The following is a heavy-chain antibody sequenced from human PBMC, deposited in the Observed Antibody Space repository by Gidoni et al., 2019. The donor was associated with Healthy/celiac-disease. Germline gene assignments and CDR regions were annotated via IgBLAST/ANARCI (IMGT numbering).Heavy chain of an antibody. J-gene: IGHJ2*01. CDR2: ISGSGGST. V-gene: IGHV3-23*04. CDR3: AKGYPTQYDILTGYLPYWYFDL. D-gene: IGHD3-9*01. CDR1: GFTFTSYA. Sequence: EVQLVESGGGLVQPGGSLRLSCAASGFTFTSYAMSWVRQAPGKGLEWVSAISGSGGSTYYADSVKGRFTISRDNSKNTLYLQMNSLRAEDTAVYYCAKGYPTQYDILTGYLPYWYFDLWGRGTLVTVSS.